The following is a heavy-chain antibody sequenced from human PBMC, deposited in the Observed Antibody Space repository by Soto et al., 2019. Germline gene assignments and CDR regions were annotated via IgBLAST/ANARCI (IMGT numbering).Heavy chain of an antibody. Sequence: GGSLRLSCAASGFTVSSNYMSWVRQAPGKGLEWVSVIYSGGSTYYADSVKGRFTISRDNSKNTLYLQMNSLRAEDTAVYYCAKPRGFYYDILTGPLDAFDIWGQGTMVTVSS. J-gene: IGHJ3*02. CDR2: IYSGGST. D-gene: IGHD3-9*01. CDR3: AKPRGFYYDILTGPLDAFDI. CDR1: GFTVSSNY. V-gene: IGHV3-66*04.